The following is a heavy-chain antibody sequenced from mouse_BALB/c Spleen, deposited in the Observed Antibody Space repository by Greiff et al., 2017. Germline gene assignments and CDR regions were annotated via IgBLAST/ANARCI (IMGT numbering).Heavy chain of an antibody. Sequence: EVHLVESGGGLVKPGGSLKLSCAASGFTFSSYTMSWVRQTPEKRLEWVATISSGGGNTYYPDSVKGRFTISRDNAKNNLYLQMSSLRSEDTALYYCARYGNKYYFDYWGQGTTLTVSS. D-gene: IGHD2-1*01. CDR1: GFTFSSYT. CDR3: ARYGNKYYFDY. V-gene: IGHV5-9*03. J-gene: IGHJ2*01. CDR2: ISSGGGNT.